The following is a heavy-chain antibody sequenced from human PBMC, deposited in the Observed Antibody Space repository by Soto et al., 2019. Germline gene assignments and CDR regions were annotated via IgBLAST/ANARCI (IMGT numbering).Heavy chain of an antibody. CDR2: IYYSGST. Sequence: VQLQESGPGLVKPSETLSLTCTVSGGSISSYYWSWIRQPPGKGLEWIGYIYYSGSTNYNPSLKSRVTISVDTSKNQFSLKLSSVTAADTAVYYCARVGATTGNWFDPWGQGTLVTVSS. D-gene: IGHD1-26*01. V-gene: IGHV4-59*01. J-gene: IGHJ5*02. CDR3: ARVGATTGNWFDP. CDR1: GGSISSYY.